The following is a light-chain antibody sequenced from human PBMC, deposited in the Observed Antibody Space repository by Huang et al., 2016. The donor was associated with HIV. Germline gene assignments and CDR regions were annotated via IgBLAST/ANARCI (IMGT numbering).Light chain of an antibody. V-gene: IGKV1-39*01. CDR3: QQSHSTPYT. Sequence: DIQMTKSPSSLSASVGNRVTIRCRASQIISTYLIWYQQKPGKAPKLLIYEATSVQRGVPSRCGGSGSGTDFTLTISSLQPEDFATYYCQQSHSTPYTFGQGTKLEIK. J-gene: IGKJ2*01. CDR1: QIISTY. CDR2: EAT.